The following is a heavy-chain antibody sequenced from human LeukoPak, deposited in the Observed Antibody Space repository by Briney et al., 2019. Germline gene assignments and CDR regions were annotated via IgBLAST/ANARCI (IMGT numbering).Heavy chain of an antibody. CDR1: GGSFSGYY. D-gene: IGHD2-2*01. Sequence: SETLSLTCAVYGGSFSGYYWSWIRQPPGKGLEWIGEINHSGSTNYNPSLKSRVTISVDTSKNQFSLKLSSVTAADTAVYYCARACSSTSCAMVNSYYYMDVWGKGTTVTVSS. CDR2: INHSGST. V-gene: IGHV4-34*01. CDR3: ARACSSTSCAMVNSYYYMDV. J-gene: IGHJ6*03.